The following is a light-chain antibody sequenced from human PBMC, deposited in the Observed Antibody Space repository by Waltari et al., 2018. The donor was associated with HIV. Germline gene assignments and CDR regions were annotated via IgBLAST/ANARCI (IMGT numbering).Light chain of an antibody. CDR3: VSYGGRNNRVL. CDR1: RSDIGNYAY. CDR2: EVD. J-gene: IGLJ2*01. V-gene: IGLV2-8*01. Sequence: QSALTQPPSASGSPEQSVTLSCTGTRSDIGNYAYVSWYQQHPGKAPKLLIYEVDKRPSGVPDRFSGSKSGDTASLTVSGLQAEDEADYYCVSYGGRNNRVLFGGGTRLTVL.